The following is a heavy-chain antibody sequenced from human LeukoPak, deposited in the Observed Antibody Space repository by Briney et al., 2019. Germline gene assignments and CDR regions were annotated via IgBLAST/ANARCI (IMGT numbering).Heavy chain of an antibody. J-gene: IGHJ2*01. CDR1: GGSFSGYY. V-gene: IGHV4-34*01. D-gene: IGHD5-18*01. CDR3: ARGRGYSYGYSLRYFDL. CDR2: INHSGST. Sequence: SETLSLTCAVYGGSFSGYYRSWIRQPPGKGLEWIGEINHSGSTNYNPSLKSRVTISVDTSKNQFSLKLSSVTAADTAVYYCARGRGYSYGYSLRYFDLWGRGTLVTVSS.